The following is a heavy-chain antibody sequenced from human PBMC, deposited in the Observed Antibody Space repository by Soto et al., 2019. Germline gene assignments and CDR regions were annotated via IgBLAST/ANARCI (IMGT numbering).Heavy chain of an antibody. J-gene: IGHJ3*01. CDR1: GFTFSSSE. V-gene: IGHV3-48*03. CDR3: ARQASS. D-gene: IGHD2-2*01. Sequence: EVQLVESGGGLVQPGGSLRLSCAVSGFTFSSSEMYWVRQAPGKGLEWISYIHPSGQPIFYADSVKGRFTISRDNANNSLFLQMNSLRAEGTAVYYCARQASSWVQGTMVTVSS. CDR2: IHPSGQPI.